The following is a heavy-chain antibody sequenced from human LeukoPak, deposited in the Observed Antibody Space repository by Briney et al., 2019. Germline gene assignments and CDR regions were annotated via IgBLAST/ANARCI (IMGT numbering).Heavy chain of an antibody. J-gene: IGHJ4*02. Sequence: KSGGSLRLSCAASGFTVSSSYMTWVRQAPGKGLEWISYITATGSVVQYADSVKGRFTVLRDNPKNSLYLRMDNLRIEDAGLYYCATTAYYPYYYFDHWGRGALVTVSS. D-gene: IGHD4/OR15-4a*01. CDR3: ATTAYYPYYYFDH. CDR2: ITATGSVV. CDR1: GFTVSSSY. V-gene: IGHV3-69-1*02.